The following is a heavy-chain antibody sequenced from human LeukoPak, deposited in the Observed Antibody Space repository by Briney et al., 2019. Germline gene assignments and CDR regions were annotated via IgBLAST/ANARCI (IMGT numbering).Heavy chain of an antibody. CDR2: IYYSGTT. CDR1: GGSISSSSYY. J-gene: IGHJ1*01. D-gene: IGHD6-19*01. CDR3: ARHAYSGGWTPYLQH. Sequence: SETLSLTCTVSGGSISSSSYYWGWIRQPPGKGLEWVGSIYYSGTTYYNPSLKSRVTISVDTTKNQFCLKLISVTAAHPAVYFCARHAYSGGWTPYLQHWGQGTLVTVSS. V-gene: IGHV4-39*01.